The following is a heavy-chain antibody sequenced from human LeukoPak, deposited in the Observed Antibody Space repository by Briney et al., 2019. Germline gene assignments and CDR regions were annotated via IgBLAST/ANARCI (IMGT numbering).Heavy chain of an antibody. V-gene: IGHV4-38-2*02. Sequence: PSETLSLTCSVSGYSISSGYYWGWIRQSPGKGLEWIGSIYQSGSTYYNPSLKSRVTISVDTSKNQFSLKLSSVTAADTAVYYCARTPIVGATIKTYWGQGTLVTVSS. J-gene: IGHJ4*02. CDR3: ARTPIVGATIKTY. D-gene: IGHD1-26*01. CDR1: GYSISSGYY. CDR2: IYQSGST.